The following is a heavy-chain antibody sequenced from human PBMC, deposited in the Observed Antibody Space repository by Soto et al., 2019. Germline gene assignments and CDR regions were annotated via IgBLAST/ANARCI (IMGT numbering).Heavy chain of an antibody. CDR1: GFTFRNYA. V-gene: IGHV3-23*01. CDR2: IGRTGGST. CDR3: AKNPLLGQWLEPFDY. Sequence: ESGGGLVQPGGSLRLSCGVSGFTFRNYAMSWVRQAPGKGLEWVSTIGRTGGSTYYADSAKGRFIISRDNSKNTLFLQMNALRAEDTAVYYCAKNPLLGQWLEPFDYWGQGTLVTVSS. J-gene: IGHJ4*02. D-gene: IGHD6-19*01.